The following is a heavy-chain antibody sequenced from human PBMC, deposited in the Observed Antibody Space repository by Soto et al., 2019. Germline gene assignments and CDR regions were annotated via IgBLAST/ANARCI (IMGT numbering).Heavy chain of an antibody. Sequence: QVQLVQSGAEVKKPGSSVKVSCKASGGTFTSYTFNWVSQAPGQGLEWLGGIVPLFGPANYAQKFQGRVTSTADQSTSTAYMELRSMRSEDTAAYYCAREAGAGAHTRYTANYAGMDVWGQGTTVIVSS. V-gene: IGHV1-69*01. J-gene: IGHJ6*02. CDR2: IVPLFGPA. D-gene: IGHD5-18*01. CDR1: GGTFTSYT. CDR3: AREAGAGAHTRYTANYAGMDV.